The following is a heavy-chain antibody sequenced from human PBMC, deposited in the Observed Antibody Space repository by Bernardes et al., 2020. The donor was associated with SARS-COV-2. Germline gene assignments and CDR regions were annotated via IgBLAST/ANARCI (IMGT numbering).Heavy chain of an antibody. Sequence: SGPTLVKPTQTLTLTCTFSGFSLSTSGMCVSWIRQPPGKALEWLAPIDWDDDKYYRTSRKTRLTISKDTSKNQVVLTMTNMDPVDTATYYCARLSYDILTGYATFDNWGPGTLVTVSS. J-gene: IGHJ4*02. CDR1: GFSLSTSGMC. CDR3: ARLSYDILTGYATFDN. CDR2: IDWDDDK. D-gene: IGHD3-9*01. V-gene: IGHV2-70*01.